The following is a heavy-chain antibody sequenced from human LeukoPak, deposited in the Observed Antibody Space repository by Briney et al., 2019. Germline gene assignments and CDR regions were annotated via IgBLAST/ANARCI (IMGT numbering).Heavy chain of an antibody. Sequence: PSETLSLTCSVSGGSISSSSYYWGWIRQPPGKGLEWIGSISSSGSTFYNPSLKSRVTISVDTSKNQFSLKLSSVTATDTAVYHCATTRGDGSGYFAYWGQGALVTVSS. V-gene: IGHV4-39*01. CDR1: GGSISSSSYY. CDR2: ISSSGST. CDR3: ATTRGDGSGYFAY. D-gene: IGHD3-22*01. J-gene: IGHJ4*02.